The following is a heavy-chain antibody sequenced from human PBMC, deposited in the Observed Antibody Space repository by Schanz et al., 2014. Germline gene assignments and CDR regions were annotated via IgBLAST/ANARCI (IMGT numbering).Heavy chain of an antibody. D-gene: IGHD6-13*01. V-gene: IGHV4-31*02. Sequence: VQLLESGGGLVQPGGSLRLSCAASGFIFSNSCMSWVRQHPGKGLEWIGYIYDGGSTYYNPSLKSRVTISVDTSKNQFSLRLSSVTAADTAVYYCARARSWPDYWGQGTLVTVSS. CDR1: GFIFSNSC. J-gene: IGHJ4*02. CDR2: IYDGGST. CDR3: ARARSWPDY.